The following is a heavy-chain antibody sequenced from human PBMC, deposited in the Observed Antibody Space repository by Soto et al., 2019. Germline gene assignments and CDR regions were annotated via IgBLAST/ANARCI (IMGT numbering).Heavy chain of an antibody. D-gene: IGHD3-3*01. CDR3: AKHSYSDFWPGHYYYLDY. CDR1: RFTFNTFA. CDR2: INAGGRNT. J-gene: IGHJ4*02. Sequence: EVQLLESGGGLVQPGGSLRLSCVTSRFTFNTFAMSWVRQAPGEGQEWVSAINAGGRNTYYADSVKGRFTISRDNSKNTLYLQMDSLRAEDTAVYYCAKHSYSDFWPGHYYYLDYRGQGTLVTVSS. V-gene: IGHV3-23*01.